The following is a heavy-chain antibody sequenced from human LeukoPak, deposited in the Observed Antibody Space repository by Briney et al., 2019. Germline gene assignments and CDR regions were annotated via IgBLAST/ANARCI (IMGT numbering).Heavy chain of an antibody. Sequence: GSLRLSCAASGFTFSSHWMSWVRQAPGKGLEWIGYIYHSGSTYYNPSLKSRVTISVDTSKNQFSLKLSSVTAADTAVYYCARQSTAMGTFDYWGQGTLVPVSS. CDR2: IYHSGST. CDR1: GFTFSSHW. J-gene: IGHJ4*02. CDR3: ARQSTAMGTFDY. V-gene: IGHV4-4*02. D-gene: IGHD5-18*01.